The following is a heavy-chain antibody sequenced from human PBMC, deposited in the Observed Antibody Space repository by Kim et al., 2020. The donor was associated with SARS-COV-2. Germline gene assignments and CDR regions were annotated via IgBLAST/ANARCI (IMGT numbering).Heavy chain of an antibody. D-gene: IGHD7-27*01. CDR1: GFTFSDYY. CDR3: ARDLARAGDADLFDY. CDR2: ISSSGSTL. Sequence: GGSLRLSCAASGFTFSDYYMSWIRQAPGKGLEWVSYISSSGSTLYYADSVKGRLTISRDNAQNSLYLQMNSLRAEDTAVYYCARDLARAGDADLFDYWGQGTLVTVSS. V-gene: IGHV3-11*01. J-gene: IGHJ4*02.